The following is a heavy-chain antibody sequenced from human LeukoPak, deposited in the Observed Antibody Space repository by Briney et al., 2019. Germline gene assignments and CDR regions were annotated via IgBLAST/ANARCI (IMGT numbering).Heavy chain of an antibody. CDR1: GGSISSSSDY. Sequence: SETLSLTCTVSGGSISSSSDYWGWVRQPPGRGLEWIGRIHYTGITYYNPTLESRLTILADTSKNQFSLRLNSVTAADTAVYFCGRVRTGNTGSPEYFEDWGQGTLVTVSS. CDR3: GRVRTGNTGSPEYFED. D-gene: IGHD5-12*01. V-gene: IGHV4-39*07. J-gene: IGHJ1*01. CDR2: IHYTGIT.